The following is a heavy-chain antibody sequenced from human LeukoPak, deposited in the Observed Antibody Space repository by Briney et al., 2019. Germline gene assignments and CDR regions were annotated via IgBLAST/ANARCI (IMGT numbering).Heavy chain of an antibody. CDR3: QGVPLGYSSGWTSDYSYMDV. J-gene: IGHJ6*03. Sequence: SETLSLTCAVYGGTFTNAWWSWIRQAPGKGLEWIGEINHRGSTNYNPSLKSRVPISLDTPNSQFYLSLSFLTAADADMSYYQGVPLGYSSGWTSDYSYMDVWGKGTPVTVS. CDR2: INHRGST. D-gene: IGHD6-19*01. CDR1: GGTFTNAW. V-gene: IGHV4-34*03.